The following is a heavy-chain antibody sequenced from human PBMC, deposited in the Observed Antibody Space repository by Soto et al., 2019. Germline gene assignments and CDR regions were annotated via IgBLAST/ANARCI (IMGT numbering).Heavy chain of an antibody. D-gene: IGHD3-16*02. CDR1: VGSTIINS. V-gene: IGHV4-59*01. J-gene: IGHJ6*03. Sequence: VKLKESGQGLLKPSKTLSSTCTSSVGSTIINSGSGIRHPPGKGLEWLGYIYYSGSTNYNPSLKSRVTISVDTSKNQFSLKLSSVTAADTAVYYCARSLRQYYYYYYMDVWGKGTTVTVSS. CDR3: ARSLRQYYYYYYMDV. CDR2: IYYSGST.